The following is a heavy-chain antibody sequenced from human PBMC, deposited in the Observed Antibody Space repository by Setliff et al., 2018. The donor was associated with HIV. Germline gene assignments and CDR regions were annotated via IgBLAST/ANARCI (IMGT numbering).Heavy chain of an antibody. CDR3: ARLKSPTPYYYYGMDV. CDR1: GDSFSNHW. V-gene: IGHV5-51*01. D-gene: IGHD4-4*01. Sequence: PGESLKISCQGSGDSFSNHWISWVRQVPGQGLEWMGNIDPSDSDTTYSPSFQGQVTISADRSISTAYLQWSSLKASDTAMYYCARLKSPTPYYYYGMDVWGQGTTVTVSS. J-gene: IGHJ6*02. CDR2: IDPSDSDT.